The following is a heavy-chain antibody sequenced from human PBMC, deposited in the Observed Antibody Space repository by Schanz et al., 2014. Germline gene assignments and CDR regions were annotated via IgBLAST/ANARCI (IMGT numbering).Heavy chain of an antibody. CDR1: GFTFSIYA. CDR3: AKIERNED. Sequence: VQLVESGGGLVQPGGSLRLSCSASGFTFSIYAMHWVRQAPGKGLEYVSAISHDGDSTYYADSVKGRFTISRDNSKNTLYLQMNSLRAEDTAVYFCAKIERNEDWGQGTLVTVSS. D-gene: IGHD1-1*01. V-gene: IGHV3-64*04. J-gene: IGHJ4*02. CDR2: ISHDGDST.